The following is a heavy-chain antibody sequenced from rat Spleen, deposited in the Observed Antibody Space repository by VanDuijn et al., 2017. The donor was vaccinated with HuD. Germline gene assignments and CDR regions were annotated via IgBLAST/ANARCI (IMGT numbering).Heavy chain of an antibody. Sequence: EVQLVESGGGLVQSGRSMKLSCAASGFTFSDYGLAWVRQAPTKGLEWVATISYDGSTTYYRDSVKGRFTISRDNAENTLYLQMDSLRSEATATYYCASLMYTPDYLGVMDAWGQGASVTVSS. CDR2: ISYDGSTT. V-gene: IGHV5-29*01. D-gene: IGHD1-6*01. CDR1: GFTFSDYG. J-gene: IGHJ4*01. CDR3: ASLMYTPDYLGVMDA.